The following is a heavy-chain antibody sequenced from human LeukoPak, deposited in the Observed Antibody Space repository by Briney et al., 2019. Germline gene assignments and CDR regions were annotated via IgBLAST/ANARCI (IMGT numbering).Heavy chain of an antibody. V-gene: IGHV3-21*06. CDR1: GITLSNYG. J-gene: IGHJ4*02. CDR3: ARGHYDILTASYKWTPDY. CDR2: ITSGGTYT. Sequence: PGGSLRLSCVVSGITLSNYGMSWVRQAPGKGLEWVSSITSGGTYTYYADSVKGRFTTSRDNAKNSLSLQLSSLRAEDTAVYYCARGHYDILTASYKWTPDYWGQGILVTVSS. D-gene: IGHD3-9*01.